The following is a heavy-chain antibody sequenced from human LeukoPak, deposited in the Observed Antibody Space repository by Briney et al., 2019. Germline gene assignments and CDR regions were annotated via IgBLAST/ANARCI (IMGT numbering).Heavy chain of an antibody. Sequence: SETLSLTCTVSGGSIYISNYFWAWIRQPPGKGLEWIGTISYSASTYYNPSLKSRVTISVDRSKNQFSLKLSSVTAADTAVYYWARDVGMAARTGYWLQGTLATVPS. CDR3: ARDVGMAARTGY. D-gene: IGHD6-6*01. J-gene: IGHJ4*02. V-gene: IGHV4-39*07. CDR1: GGSIYISNYF. CDR2: ISYSAST.